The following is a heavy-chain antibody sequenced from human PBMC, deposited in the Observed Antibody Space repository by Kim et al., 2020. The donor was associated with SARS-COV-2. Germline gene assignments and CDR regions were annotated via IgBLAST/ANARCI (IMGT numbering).Heavy chain of an antibody. CDR3: AKVVGGNLHVDY. V-gene: IGHV3-23*01. J-gene: IGHJ4*02. D-gene: IGHD2-15*01. Sequence: SCADSVKGRFTISRDNSKNTLYLQMNSLRAEDTALYSCAKVVGGNLHVDYWGQGTLVTVSS.